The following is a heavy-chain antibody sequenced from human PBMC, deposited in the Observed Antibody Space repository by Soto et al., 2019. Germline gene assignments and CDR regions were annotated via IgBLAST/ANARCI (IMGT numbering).Heavy chain of an antibody. CDR3: ARRGYYDSSGYAFDI. Sequence: PSETLSLTCAVSGGSISSSNWWSWVRQPPGKGLEWIGEIYHSGSTNYNPSLKSRVTISVDKSKNQFSLKLSSVTAADTAVYYCARRGYYDSSGYAFDIWGQGTMVTVS. V-gene: IGHV4-4*02. J-gene: IGHJ3*02. CDR1: GGSISSSNW. CDR2: IYHSGST. D-gene: IGHD3-22*01.